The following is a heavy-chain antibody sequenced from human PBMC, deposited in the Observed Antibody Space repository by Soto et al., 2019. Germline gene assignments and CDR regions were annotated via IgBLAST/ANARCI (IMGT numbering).Heavy chain of an antibody. Sequence: QLQLQESGPGLVKPSETLSLTCTVSGGSISSSSYYWGWIRQPPGKGLEWIGRIYYSGSTYYNPSLKSRVTIAVDTSKNHFSLKLSSVTGADTAVYYCAGHLYGEYGGDDAFDIWGQGTMVPVSS. CDR1: GGSISSSSYY. CDR2: IYYSGST. J-gene: IGHJ3*02. CDR3: AGHLYGEYGGDDAFDI. D-gene: IGHD4-17*01. V-gene: IGHV4-39*01.